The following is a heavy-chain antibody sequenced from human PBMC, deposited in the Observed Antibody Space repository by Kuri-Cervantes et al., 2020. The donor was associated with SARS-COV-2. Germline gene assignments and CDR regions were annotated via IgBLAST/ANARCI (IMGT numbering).Heavy chain of an antibody. D-gene: IGHD6-6*01. V-gene: IGHV3-74*01. J-gene: IGHJ5*02. CDR1: GFTFSSYW. CDR3: ARVGYSSSGWFDP. CDR2: INSDGSST. Sequence: GESLKISCAASGFTFSSYWMHWVRQAPGKGLVWVSRINSDGSSTSYADSVKGRFTISRENAKNSLYLQMNSLRAEDTAVYYCARVGYSSSGWFDPWGQGTLVTGYS.